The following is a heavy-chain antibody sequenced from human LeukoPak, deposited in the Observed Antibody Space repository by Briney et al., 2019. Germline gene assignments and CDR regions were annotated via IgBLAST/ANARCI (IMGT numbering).Heavy chain of an antibody. D-gene: IGHD6-19*01. V-gene: IGHV3-53*01. CDR1: GFTVSSNY. CDR3: ARGIAVAVTGGAFDI. Sequence: PGGSLRLSCAASGFTVSSNYMSWVRQAPGKGLGWVSVIYSGGSTYYADSVKGRFTISRDNSKNTLYLQMNSLRAEDTAVYYCARGIAVAVTGGAFDIWGQGTMVTVSS. CDR2: IYSGGST. J-gene: IGHJ3*02.